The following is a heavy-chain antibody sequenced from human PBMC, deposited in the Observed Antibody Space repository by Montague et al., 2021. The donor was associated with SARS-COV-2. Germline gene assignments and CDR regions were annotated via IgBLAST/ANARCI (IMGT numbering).Heavy chain of an antibody. V-gene: IGHV4-59*02. D-gene: IGHD6-13*01. CDR1: GGSVSSYY. CDR3: ARGEAYSTSWYYFFDC. CDR2: IYYSGNT. J-gene: IGHJ4*02. Sequence: SETLSLTCTVSGGSVSSYYWSWIRQLPGKGLEWIGYIYYSGNTNYNPSLKSRVTISVDTSKNQVSLKLSSVTAADTAVYYCARGEAYSTSWYYFFDCWGQGTLVTVSS.